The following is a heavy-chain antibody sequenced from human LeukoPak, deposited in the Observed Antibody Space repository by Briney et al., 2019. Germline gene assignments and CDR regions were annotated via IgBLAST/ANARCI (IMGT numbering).Heavy chain of an antibody. CDR2: INPNSGGT. CDR3: ARDHEPMGAYYYYMDV. D-gene: IGHD3-10*01. CDR1: GYTFTGYY. Sequence: ASVKVSCKASGYTFTGYYMHWVRQAPGRGLEWMGWINPNSGGTNYAQKFQGRVTMTRDTSISTAYMELSRLRSDDTAVYYCARDHEPMGAYYYYMDVWGKGTTVTISS. V-gene: IGHV1-2*02. J-gene: IGHJ6*03.